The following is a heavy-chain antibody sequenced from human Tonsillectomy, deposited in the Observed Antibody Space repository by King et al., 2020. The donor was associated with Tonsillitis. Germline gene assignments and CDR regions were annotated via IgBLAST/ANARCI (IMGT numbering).Heavy chain of an antibody. CDR1: GFTFPNYW. V-gene: IGHV3-7*03. J-gene: IGHJ4*02. D-gene: IGHD6-19*01. CDR2: IKQDGSAK. CDR3: VLGSDWSKLDY. Sequence: VQLVESGGGLVQPGGSLRLSCAASGFTFPNYWLTWVRQAPGRGLEGVANIKQDGSAKFYVDSVRGRFTVSRDSAKNSLFVQMSSLRAEDTAIYFCVLGSDWSKLDYWGPGTLVTVSS.